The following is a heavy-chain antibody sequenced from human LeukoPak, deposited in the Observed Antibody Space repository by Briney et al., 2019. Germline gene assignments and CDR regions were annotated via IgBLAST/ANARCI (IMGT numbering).Heavy chain of an antibody. CDR1: GYTFTSYD. CDR2: MNPNSGNT. CDR3: ARRKPTSGAQYWFDP. V-gene: IGHV1-8*01. D-gene: IGHD3-10*01. Sequence: WASVKVSCKASGYTFTSYDINWVRQATGQGLEWMGWMNPNSGNTGDAQEFQGRVTMTRDTSISTAYMELSSLTSEDTAVYYCARRKPTSGAQYWFDPWGQGTLVTVSS. J-gene: IGHJ5*02.